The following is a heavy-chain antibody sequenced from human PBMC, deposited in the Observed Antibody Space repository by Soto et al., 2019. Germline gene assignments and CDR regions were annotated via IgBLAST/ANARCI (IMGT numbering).Heavy chain of an antibody. CDR2: IIPIFGTA. Sequence: QVQLVQSGAEVKKPGSSVKVSCKASGGTFSSYAISWVRQAPGQGLEWMGGIIPIFGTANYAQKFQGRVTITADESTITAYRELSSLRSGYTAVDYCAREGRYGDDDDWGQGTLVTVSS. CDR1: GGTFSSYA. D-gene: IGHD5-18*01. V-gene: IGHV1-69*01. CDR3: AREGRYGDDDD. J-gene: IGHJ4*02.